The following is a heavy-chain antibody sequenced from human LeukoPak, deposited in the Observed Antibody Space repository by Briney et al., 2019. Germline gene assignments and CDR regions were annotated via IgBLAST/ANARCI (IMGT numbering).Heavy chain of an antibody. D-gene: IGHD3-3*01. Sequence: GGSLRLSCAASGFTFSDFAMHWLRQAPGKGLEYVSTISSNGISPYYANSVKGRFTISRDNYMNMMYLQMGSLRDDDTAVYYCVRAHSIHDYHYGIDVWGPGTTVTVSS. V-gene: IGHV3-64*01. J-gene: IGHJ6*02. CDR1: GFTFSDFA. CDR3: VRAHSIHDYHYGIDV. CDR2: ISSNGISP.